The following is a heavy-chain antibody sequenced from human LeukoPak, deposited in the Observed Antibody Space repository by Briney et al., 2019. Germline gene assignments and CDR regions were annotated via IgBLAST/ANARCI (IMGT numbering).Heavy chain of an antibody. V-gene: IGHV3-7*01. J-gene: IGHJ4*02. CDR2: IKQDGSEK. CDR1: GFTFSSYW. CDR3: ARVSYGSGSYYDDY. D-gene: IGHD3-10*01. Sequence: PGGSLRLSCAASGFTFSSYWMSWVRQAPGKGLEWVANIKQDGSEKYYVDSVKGRFTISRDNAKNSLYLQMNSLRAEDTAVYYCARVSYGSGSYYDDYWGQGTLVTVSS.